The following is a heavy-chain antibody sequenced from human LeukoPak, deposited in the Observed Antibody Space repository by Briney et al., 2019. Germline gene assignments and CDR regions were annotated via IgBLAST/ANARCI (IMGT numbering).Heavy chain of an antibody. V-gene: IGHV4-34*01. Sequence: PSETLPLTCAVYGGSFSGYYWSWIRQPPGKGLEWIGEINHSGSTNYNPSLESRVTISVDTSKNQFSLKLSSVTAADTAVYYCARGHRYSYGSWFPWTPSDHPDYWGQGTLVTVSS. CDR3: ARGHRYSYGSWFPWTPSDHPDY. D-gene: IGHD5-18*01. CDR1: GGSFSGYY. CDR2: INHSGST. J-gene: IGHJ4*02.